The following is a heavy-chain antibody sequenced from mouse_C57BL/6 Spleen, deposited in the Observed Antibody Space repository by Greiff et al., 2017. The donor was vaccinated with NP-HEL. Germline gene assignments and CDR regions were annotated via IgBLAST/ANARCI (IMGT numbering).Heavy chain of an antibody. J-gene: IGHJ3*01. Sequence: VQLVESGAELVRPGASVTLSCKASGYTFTDYEMHWVKQTPVHGLEWIGAIDPETGGTAYNQKFKGKAILTADKSSSTAYMEHRSLTSEDSAVYYWTRDDYATTGFAYWGQGTLVTVSA. V-gene: IGHV1-15*01. CDR3: TRDDYATTGFAY. CDR2: IDPETGGT. CDR1: GYTFTDYE. D-gene: IGHD6-5*01.